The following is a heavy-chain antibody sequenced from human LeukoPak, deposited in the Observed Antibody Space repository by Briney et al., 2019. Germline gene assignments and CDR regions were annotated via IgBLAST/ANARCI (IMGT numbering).Heavy chain of an antibody. J-gene: IGHJ6*03. D-gene: IGHD3-10*01. CDR3: ARHQRDREVIFGDYYYMDV. CDR2: IYPGDSET. Sequence: GEFLKISCKGSGYSFISYWIGWVRQMPGKGPEWMGIIYPGDSETRYSPSFQGQVTISVDKSISTAYLQWSSLKASDTAVYYCARHQRDREVIFGDYYYMDVWGTGTTVTVSS. CDR1: GYSFISYW. V-gene: IGHV5-51*01.